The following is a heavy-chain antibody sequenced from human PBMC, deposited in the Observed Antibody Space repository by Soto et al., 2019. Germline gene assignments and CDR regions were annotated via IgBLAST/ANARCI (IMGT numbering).Heavy chain of an antibody. V-gene: IGHV3-53*01. D-gene: IGHD6-13*01. CDR2: IXXXXXT. CDR3: ARDATAAAGS. CDR1: GVTPTATP. J-gene: IGHJ5*02. Sequence: GGSLRLSCAGSGVTPTATPLSWVRQAPGRGRXXVXXIXXXXXTXXADSVKGRFAISRDNSKNTLYLQMNSLRAEDTAVYYCARDATAAAGSWGQGTLVTVSS.